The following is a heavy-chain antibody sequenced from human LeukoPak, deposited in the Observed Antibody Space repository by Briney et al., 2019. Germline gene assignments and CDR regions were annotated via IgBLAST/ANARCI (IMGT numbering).Heavy chain of an antibody. V-gene: IGHV4-39*07. Sequence: SETLSLTCAVSGGSISSNSYYWGWIRQPPGKGLEWIGSIYYSGSTYDNPSLKSRVTISVDTSENQFSLKLSSLTAADTAVYYCARTACSGGTCYSQRGAFDIWGQGTMVTVSS. D-gene: IGHD2-15*01. J-gene: IGHJ3*02. CDR1: GGSISSNSYY. CDR2: IYYSGST. CDR3: ARTACSGGTCYSQRGAFDI.